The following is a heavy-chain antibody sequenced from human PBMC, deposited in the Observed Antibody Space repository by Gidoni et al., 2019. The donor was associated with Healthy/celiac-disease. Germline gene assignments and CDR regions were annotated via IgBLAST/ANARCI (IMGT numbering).Heavy chain of an antibody. V-gene: IGHV1-2*02. Sequence: QVQLVQSGAEVKKPGASVKVSCKASGYTFTGYYMHWVRQAPGQGLEWMGWINPNSGGKNYAQKVQGRVTMTRDTSISTAYMELSRLRSDDTAVYYCARGGRWLQRNVPRSYFDYWGQGTLVTVSS. CDR3: ARGGRWLQRNVPRSYFDY. CDR1: GYTFTGYY. D-gene: IGHD3-16*01. J-gene: IGHJ4*02. CDR2: INPNSGGK.